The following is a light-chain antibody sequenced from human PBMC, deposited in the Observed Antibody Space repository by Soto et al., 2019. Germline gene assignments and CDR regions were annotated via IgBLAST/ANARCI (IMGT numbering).Light chain of an antibody. CDR2: DND. V-gene: IGLV1-51*01. Sequence: QSVLTQPPSVSAAPGQKVPISCSGSSSNIGNNYVSWYQQLPGTAPKLLIYDNDKRPSGILDRFSGSKSGTSATLGITGLQTGDEADYYCGTWDSSLSAGVFGGGTKLTVL. CDR3: GTWDSSLSAGV. J-gene: IGLJ3*02. CDR1: SSNIGNNY.